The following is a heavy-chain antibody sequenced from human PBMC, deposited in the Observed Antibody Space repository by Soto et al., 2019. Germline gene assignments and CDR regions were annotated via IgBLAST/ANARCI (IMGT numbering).Heavy chain of an antibody. CDR3: AKPAKQQLVWRNAFDI. D-gene: IGHD6-13*01. V-gene: IGHV3-23*01. J-gene: IGHJ3*02. CDR2: ISGSGGST. CDR1: GFTFSSYA. Sequence: GGSLRLSCAASGFTFSSYAMSWVRQAPGKGLEWVSAISGSGGSTYYADSVKGRFTISRDNSKNTLYLQMNSLRAEDTAVYYCAKPAKQQLVWRNAFDIWGQGTMVTVSS.